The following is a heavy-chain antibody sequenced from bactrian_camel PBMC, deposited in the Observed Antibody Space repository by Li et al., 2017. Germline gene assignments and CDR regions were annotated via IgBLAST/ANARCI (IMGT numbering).Heavy chain of an antibody. Sequence: HVQLVESGGGSVQAGGSLRLSCAASEYIRSTYCMGWWRQAPGKEREGVAAIASDGSTSYADSVKGRFTITRDDSKGTLYLRMDSLKPEDTAMYYCAANPLGGRCCLNDRYFDHWGQGTQVTVS. CDR1: EYIRSTYC. V-gene: IGHV3S53*01. CDR2: IASDGST. CDR3: AANPLGGRCCLNDRYFDH. J-gene: IGHJ6*01. D-gene: IGHD7*01.